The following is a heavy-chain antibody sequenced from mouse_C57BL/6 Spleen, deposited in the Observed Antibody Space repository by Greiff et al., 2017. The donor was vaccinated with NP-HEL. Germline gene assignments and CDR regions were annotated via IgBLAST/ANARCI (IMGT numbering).Heavy chain of an antibody. Sequence: QVQLQQSGAELVRPGASVKLSCKASGYTFTDYYINWVKQRPGQGLEWIARIYPGSGNTYYNEKFKGKATLTAEKSSSTAYMQLSSLTSEDSAVYFCARMRDSGAMDYWGQGTSVTVSS. CDR2: IYPGSGNT. CDR1: GYTFTDYY. CDR3: ARMRDSGAMDY. J-gene: IGHJ4*01. V-gene: IGHV1-76*01. D-gene: IGHD3-1*01.